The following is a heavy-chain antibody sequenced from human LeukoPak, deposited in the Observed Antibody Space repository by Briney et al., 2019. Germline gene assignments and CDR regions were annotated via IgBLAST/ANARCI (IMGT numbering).Heavy chain of an antibody. CDR2: FYSGGDT. CDR1: GFTVSSNH. CDR3: ARDRLRGYYDFWSGYSEKAIDY. D-gene: IGHD3-3*01. J-gene: IGHJ4*02. Sequence: GGSLRLSCAVSGFTVSSNHMSWVRQAPGKGLEWVSVFYSGGDTHYADSVKGRFTISRDNSKNTLYLQMNSLRAEDTAVYYCARDRLRGYYDFWSGYSEKAIDYWGQGTLVTVSS. V-gene: IGHV3-53*01.